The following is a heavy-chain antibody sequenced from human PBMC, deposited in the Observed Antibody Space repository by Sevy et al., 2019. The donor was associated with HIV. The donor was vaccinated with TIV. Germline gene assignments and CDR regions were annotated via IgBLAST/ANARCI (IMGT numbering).Heavy chain of an antibody. CDR2: FDPEDGET. V-gene: IGHV1-24*01. Sequence: ASVKVSCKVSGFTLSEVSMHWVRQAPGKGLEWMGTFDPEDGETIYAQKFQGRVTMTEDTSTDTAYMEPSSLRSEDTAVFYCTITKDYYDNSGYPFDYWGQGTLVTVSS. CDR1: GFTLSEVS. J-gene: IGHJ4*02. CDR3: TITKDYYDNSGYPFDY. D-gene: IGHD3-22*01.